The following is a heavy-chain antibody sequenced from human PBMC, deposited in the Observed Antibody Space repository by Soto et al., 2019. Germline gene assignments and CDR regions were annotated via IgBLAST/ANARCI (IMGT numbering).Heavy chain of an antibody. V-gene: IGHV2-70*01. D-gene: IGHD3-9*01. CDR2: IDWDDDK. CDR3: ARDYDILTGSGPYYYYGMDV. J-gene: IGHJ6*02. CDR1: GFSISTSGMC. Sequence: SGPTLVNPTQTLTLTCTFSGFSISTSGMCVSWIRQPPGKALEWLALIDWDDDKYYSTSLKTRLTISKDTSKNQVVLTMTNMDPVDTATYYCARDYDILTGSGPYYYYGMDVWGQGTTVTVSS.